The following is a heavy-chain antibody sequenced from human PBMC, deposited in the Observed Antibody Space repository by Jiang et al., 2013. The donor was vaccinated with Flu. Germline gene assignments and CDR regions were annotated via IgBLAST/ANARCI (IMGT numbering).Heavy chain of an antibody. CDR3: ARADLSSDTPMYDL. D-gene: IGHD5-18*01. Sequence: LSLTCTVSGGSINSGGYYWNWIRQPPGKGLEWIGYIYYSGSTYYHPSLKSRIMISLDASKTQFSLQLRSVTAADAGIYYCARADLSSDTPMYDLWGQGTLVTVSS. CDR1: GGSINSGGYY. J-gene: IGHJ5*02. V-gene: IGHV4-31*03. CDR2: IYYSGST.